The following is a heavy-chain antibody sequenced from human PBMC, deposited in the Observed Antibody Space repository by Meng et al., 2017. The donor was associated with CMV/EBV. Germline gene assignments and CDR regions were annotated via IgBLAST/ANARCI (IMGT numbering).Heavy chain of an antibody. CDR3: ARLYSVTYYYYYGMDV. J-gene: IGHJ6*02. Sequence: GESLKISCAASGFTFSSHWMSWVRQAPGKGLEWVANIKQDGSEKYYVDSVKGRFTISRDNAKNSLYLQMNSLRAEDTAVYYCARLYSVTYYYYYGMDVWGQGTTVTVSS. V-gene: IGHV3-7*01. CDR1: GFTFSSHW. D-gene: IGHD4-23*01. CDR2: IKQDGSEK.